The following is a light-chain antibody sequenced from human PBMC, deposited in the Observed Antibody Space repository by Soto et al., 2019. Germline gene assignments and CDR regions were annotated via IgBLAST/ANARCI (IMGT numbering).Light chain of an antibody. CDR3: QQYHSSPVT. J-gene: IGKJ1*01. CDR1: QSVSSSY. CDR2: GAS. V-gene: IGKV3-20*01. Sequence: EIVLTQSPGTLSLSPGERATLSCRASQSVSSSYLAWYQQKPGQAPRLLIYGASSRATGIPDRFSGSGSGTDVTLTISRLEPEDFPVYYCQQYHSSPVTFGQGTKVEIK.